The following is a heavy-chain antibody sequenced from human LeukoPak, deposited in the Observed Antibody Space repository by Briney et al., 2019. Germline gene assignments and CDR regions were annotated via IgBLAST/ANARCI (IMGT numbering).Heavy chain of an antibody. J-gene: IGHJ4*02. CDR2: ISGSGGAT. V-gene: IGHV3-23*01. CDR1: GFTFSNYA. D-gene: IGHD6-13*01. Sequence: GGSLGLSCAASGFTFSNYAMSWVRQTPGRGLEWVSAISGSGGATYYADSVKGRFTISRDNSKNTLSLRMNSLRAEDTAVYYCARDDSVYRIAAAGTNYWGQGTLVTVSS. CDR3: ARDDSVYRIAAAGTNY.